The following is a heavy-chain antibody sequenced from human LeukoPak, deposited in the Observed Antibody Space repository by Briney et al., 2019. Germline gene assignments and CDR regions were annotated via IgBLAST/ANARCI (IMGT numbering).Heavy chain of an antibody. D-gene: IGHD2-8*01. CDR1: GGTFSSYA. J-gene: IGHJ5*02. V-gene: IGHV1-69*05. Sequence: ASVKVSCKASGGTFSSYAISWVRQAPGQGLERMGRIIPIFGTANYAQKFQGRVTITTGESTSTAYMELSSLRSEDTAVYYCARAPTYANWFDPWGQGTLVTVSS. CDR2: IIPIFGTA. CDR3: ARAPTYANWFDP.